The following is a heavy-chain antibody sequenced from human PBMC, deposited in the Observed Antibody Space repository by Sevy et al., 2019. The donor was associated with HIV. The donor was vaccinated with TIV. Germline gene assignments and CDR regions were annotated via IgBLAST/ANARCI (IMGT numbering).Heavy chain of an antibody. Sequence: ASVKVSCKASGGTFSSYAISWVRQAPGQGLEWMGGIIPIFGTANYAQKFQGRVTITADESTSTAYMELSSLRSEDTAVYYCANSVAAAGRGFPYGMDVWGQGTTVTVSS. CDR1: GGTFSSYA. CDR3: ANSVAAAGRGFPYGMDV. J-gene: IGHJ6*02. CDR2: IIPIFGTA. V-gene: IGHV1-69*13. D-gene: IGHD6-13*01.